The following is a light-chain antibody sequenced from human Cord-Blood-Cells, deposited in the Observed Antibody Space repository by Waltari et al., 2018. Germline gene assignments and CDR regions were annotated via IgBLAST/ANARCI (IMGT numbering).Light chain of an antibody. V-gene: IGLV2-14*01. Sequence: QSALTQPASVSGSPGQSITISCTGTTSHVGGYNYASWYQQHPGKAPKLMIYDVSKRPSGVSNRFAGSNSGNTASLTISRLQAEDDADYCCSSYPSSSTLVFGGGTKLTVL. CDR2: DVS. CDR1: TSHVGGYNY. CDR3: SSYPSSSTLV. J-gene: IGLJ2*01.